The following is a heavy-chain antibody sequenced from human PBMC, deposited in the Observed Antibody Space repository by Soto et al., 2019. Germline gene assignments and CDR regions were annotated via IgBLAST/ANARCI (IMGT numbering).Heavy chain of an antibody. V-gene: IGHV3-23*01. D-gene: IGHD6-19*01. CDR3: AKVENSGWPIFDYYYMDV. CDR1: GFPFSSYA. Sequence: GGSLRLSCTPSGFPFSSYAMSWVRQAPGKGLEWVSVISGSGGSTYYADSVKGRFTISRDNSKNTLYLQMNSLRGDDTAVFYCAKVENSGWPIFDYYYMDVWGKGTTVTVSS. CDR2: ISGSGGST. J-gene: IGHJ6*03.